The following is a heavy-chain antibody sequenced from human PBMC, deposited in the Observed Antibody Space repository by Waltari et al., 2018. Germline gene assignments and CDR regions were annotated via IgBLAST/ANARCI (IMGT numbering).Heavy chain of an antibody. J-gene: IGHJ4*02. V-gene: IGHV5-51*03. CDR1: GYSFRNFW. Sequence: EVQLVQSGAEVKKPGESLRISCPGSGYSFRNFWIGWVGQEHGKGLGGWGRQKPGKGLEWMGLIYPGDSDAKYSPSFQGQVTISADKSVSTAYLQWSSLRASDSAMYYCAVPRRDAYNFPYDSWGQGTLVTVSS. CDR3: AVPRRDAYNFPYDS. CDR2: IYPGDSDA. D-gene: IGHD1-1*01.